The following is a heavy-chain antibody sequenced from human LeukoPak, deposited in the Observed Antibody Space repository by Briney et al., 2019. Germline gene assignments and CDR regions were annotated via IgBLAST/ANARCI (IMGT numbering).Heavy chain of an antibody. CDR1: GITVSSNY. CDR2: IYSDGTT. D-gene: IGHD2-15*01. J-gene: IGHJ6*02. V-gene: IGHV3-53*01. Sequence: GGSLRLSCAASGITVSSNYIYWVRRAPGKGLEWVSVIYSDGTTYYADSVKGRFTISRDHSKNTLYLQMNSLRAEDTAVYYCARGNVGAAVYYYYGMDVWGQGTTLTVSS. CDR3: ARGNVGAAVYYYYGMDV.